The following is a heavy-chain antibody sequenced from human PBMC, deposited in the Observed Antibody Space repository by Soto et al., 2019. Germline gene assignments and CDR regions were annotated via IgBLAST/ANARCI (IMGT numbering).Heavy chain of an antibody. CDR2: FDPEDDET. D-gene: IGHD2-2*02. V-gene: IGHV1-24*01. J-gene: IGHJ6*02. Sequence: ASVKVSCKVSGYSLTELSMHWVRQAPGKGLEWMGGFDPEDDETIYAQKFQGRVTMTEDTSTDTAYMELSSLRSEDTAVYYCARPIRYCSSTSCYTGRYYYYYYGMDVWGQGTTVTVSS. CDR1: GYSLTELS. CDR3: ARPIRYCSSTSCYTGRYYYYYYGMDV.